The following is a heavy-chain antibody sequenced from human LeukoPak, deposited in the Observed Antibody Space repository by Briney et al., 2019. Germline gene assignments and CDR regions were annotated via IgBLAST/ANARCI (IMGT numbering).Heavy chain of an antibody. CDR3: ARTALGSNYFDY. V-gene: IGHV4-39*01. CDR1: GGSISSSSYY. Sequence: SETLSLTCTVSGGSISSSSYYWGWIRQPPGKGLEWIGSIYYSGSTYYNPSLKSRVTISVDTSKIQFCLKLSSVTATDTAVYYCARTALGSNYFDYWGQGPLVTVSS. CDR2: IYYSGST. D-gene: IGHD7-27*01. J-gene: IGHJ4*02.